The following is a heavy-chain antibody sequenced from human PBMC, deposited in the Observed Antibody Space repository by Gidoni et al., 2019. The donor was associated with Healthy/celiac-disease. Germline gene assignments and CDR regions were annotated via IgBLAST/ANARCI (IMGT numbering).Heavy chain of an antibody. Sequence: QVQLVQSGAEVKKPGSSVKVSCKASGGTFSSYAISWVRQAPGQGLEWMGRIIPILGIANYAQKFQGRVTITADKSTSTAYMELSSLRSEDTAVYYCARDQTMVRTISWFDPWGQGTLVTVSS. CDR2: IIPILGIA. J-gene: IGHJ5*02. CDR3: ARDQTMVRTISWFDP. D-gene: IGHD3-10*01. CDR1: GGTFSSYA. V-gene: IGHV1-69*04.